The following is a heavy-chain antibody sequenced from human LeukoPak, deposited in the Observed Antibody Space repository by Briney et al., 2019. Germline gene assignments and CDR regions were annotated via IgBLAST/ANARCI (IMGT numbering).Heavy chain of an antibody. V-gene: IGHV1-8*01. CDR3: VRVSGGYDY. Sequence: ASVKVSCKASGYTFTSYDINWVRQATGQGLEWMGWMKSNNGNTGYEQKFQGRVTMTRNTSISTAYMELKSLRSEDTAVYYCVRVSGGYDYWGQGTLVTVSS. D-gene: IGHD3-3*01. CDR2: MKSNNGNT. CDR1: GYTFTSYD. J-gene: IGHJ4*02.